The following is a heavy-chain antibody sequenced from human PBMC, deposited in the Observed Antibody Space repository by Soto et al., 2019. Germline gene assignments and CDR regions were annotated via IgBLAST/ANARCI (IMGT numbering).Heavy chain of an antibody. CDR3: AKDEYSSSWYAYYYYYGMDV. D-gene: IGHD6-13*01. CDR1: GFTFSSYG. V-gene: IGHV3-30*18. Sequence: GGSLRLSCAASGFTFSSYGMHWVRQAPGKGLEWVAVISYDGSNKYYADSVKGRFTISRDNSKNTLYLQMNSLRAEDTAVYYCAKDEYSSSWYAYYYYYGMDVWGQGTTVTVSS. CDR2: ISYDGSNK. J-gene: IGHJ6*02.